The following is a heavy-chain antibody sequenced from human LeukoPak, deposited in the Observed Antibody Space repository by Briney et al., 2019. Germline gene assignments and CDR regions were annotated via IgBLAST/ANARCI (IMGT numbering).Heavy chain of an antibody. Sequence: SETLSLTCTVSGGSISSFYWSWIRQPPGKGLEWIGSIYDSGSTNYNPSLRSRVTISVDTSKNQFSLKLTSVTAADTAVYYCARVRFYSGYDTHFDYWGLGTLVTVSS. V-gene: IGHV4-59*01. CDR3: ARVRFYSGYDTHFDY. D-gene: IGHD5-12*01. CDR2: IYDSGST. J-gene: IGHJ4*02. CDR1: GGSISSFY.